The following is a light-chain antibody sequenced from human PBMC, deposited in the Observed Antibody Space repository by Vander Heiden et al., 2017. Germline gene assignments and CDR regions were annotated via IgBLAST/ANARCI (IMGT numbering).Light chain of an antibody. CDR3: GTSDSSLRALV. Sequence: QSFFTQPPSVAPAPGATVTISWSGSSSNIWNHYSSWYQQFQGRAKKLLIADNNKRPSGIPDRFSGSKSGTCATLGITGLETGDEAEYYCGTSDSSLRALVFGGGTKMTVL. J-gene: IGLJ3*02. CDR1: SSNIWNHY. CDR2: DNN. V-gene: IGLV1-51*02.